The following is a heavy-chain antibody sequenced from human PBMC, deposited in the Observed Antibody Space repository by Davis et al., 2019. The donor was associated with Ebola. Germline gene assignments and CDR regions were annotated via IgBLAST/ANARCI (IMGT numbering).Heavy chain of an antibody. CDR2: IYYSGSA. J-gene: IGHJ6*03. Sequence: PSETLSLTCIVSGDSVSSGTYYWSWIRQPPGKGLEYIGYIYYSGSANYNPSLKSRVTMSVDTSKNQFSLKLSSVTAADTAVYYCAREIVPAAIPYYYYYYMDVWGKGTTVTVSS. D-gene: IGHD2-2*01. V-gene: IGHV4-61*01. CDR1: GDSVSSGTYY. CDR3: AREIVPAAIPYYYYYYMDV.